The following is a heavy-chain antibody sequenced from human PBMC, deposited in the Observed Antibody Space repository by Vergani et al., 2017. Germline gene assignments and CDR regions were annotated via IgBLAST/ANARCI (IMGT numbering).Heavy chain of an antibody. Sequence: QLQLQESGPGLVKPSETLSLTCTVSGGSISSSSYYWGWIRQPPGKGLEWIGSIYYSGSTNYNPSLKSRVTISVDTSKNQFSLKLSPVTAADTAVYYCARGTYYYDSSGYYQTDYWGQGTLVTVSS. J-gene: IGHJ4*02. CDR1: GGSISSSSYY. D-gene: IGHD3-22*01. V-gene: IGHV4-39*07. CDR2: IYYSGST. CDR3: ARGTYYYDSSGYYQTDY.